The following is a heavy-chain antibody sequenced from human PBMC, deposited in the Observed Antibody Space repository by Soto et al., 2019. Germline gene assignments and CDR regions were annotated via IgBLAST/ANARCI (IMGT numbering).Heavy chain of an antibody. CDR2: IYWDDDK. CDR3: AHRVLRTVFGLVTTTAIYFDF. Sequence: QITLNESGPTQVKPRQTLTLTCTFSGFSLTTSGVGVGWIRQSPGKAPEWLALIYWDDDKRYSPSLKSRLTIIKDTSKNPVVLTMADLDPADTATYYCAHRVLRTVFGLVTTTAIYFDFWGQGTPVAVSS. CDR1: GFSLTTSGVG. V-gene: IGHV2-5*02. J-gene: IGHJ4*02. D-gene: IGHD3-3*01.